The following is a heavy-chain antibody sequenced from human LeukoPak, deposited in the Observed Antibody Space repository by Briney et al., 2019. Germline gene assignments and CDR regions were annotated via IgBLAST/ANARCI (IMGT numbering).Heavy chain of an antibody. D-gene: IGHD3-3*01. CDR3: ARRGPWSGSFDY. CDR1: GFTFSDYY. CDR2: IFYTGSN. V-gene: IGHV4-59*08. J-gene: IGHJ4*02. Sequence: PGGSLRLSCAASGFTFSDYYMSWIRQAPGKGLEWIGFIFYTGSNNYNPSLKSRVTMSVDTSKNQFSLRLNSVTAADTAVYYCARRGPWSGSFDYWGQGALVTVSS.